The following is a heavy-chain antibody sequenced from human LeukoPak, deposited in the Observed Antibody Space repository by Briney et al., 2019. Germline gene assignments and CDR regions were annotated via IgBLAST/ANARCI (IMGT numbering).Heavy chain of an antibody. Sequence: SETLSLTCTVSGGSISSYYWSWIRQPPGKGLEWIGYIYYSGSTNYNPSLKSRVTISVDTSKNQFSLKLSSVTAADTAVYYCARLRLSYDILTGYCPAYYFDYWGQGTLVTVSS. J-gene: IGHJ4*02. CDR2: IYYSGST. V-gene: IGHV4-59*08. D-gene: IGHD3-9*01. CDR1: GGSISSYY. CDR3: ARLRLSYDILTGYCPAYYFDY.